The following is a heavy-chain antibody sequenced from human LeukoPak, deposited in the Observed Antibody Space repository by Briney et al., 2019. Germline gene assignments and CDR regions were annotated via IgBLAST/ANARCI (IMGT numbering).Heavy chain of an antibody. CDR3: ARGDGGNHFDY. D-gene: IGHD4-23*01. CDR1: GGSISSYY. Sequence: SETLSLTCTVSGGSISSYYWSWIRQPPGKGLEWIGYIYYSGSTNYNPSLKSRVTISVDTSKNQFSLKLRSVTAADTAVYYCARGDGGNHFDYWGQGTLVTVSS. J-gene: IGHJ4*02. V-gene: IGHV4-59*01. CDR2: IYYSGST.